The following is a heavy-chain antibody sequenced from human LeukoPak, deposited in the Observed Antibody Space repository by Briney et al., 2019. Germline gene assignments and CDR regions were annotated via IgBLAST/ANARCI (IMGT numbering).Heavy chain of an antibody. V-gene: IGHV4-59*08. J-gene: IGHJ4*02. D-gene: IGHD6-19*01. CDR3: ARRGYSSGSDY. CDR1: GGSISSYY. Sequence: SETLSLTCTVSGGSISSYYWSWIRQPPGKGLEWIGYIYYSGSTNYNPSLKSRVTISVDTSKNQFSLKLSSVTAADTAMYYCARRGYSSGSDYWGQGTLVTVSS. CDR2: IYYSGST.